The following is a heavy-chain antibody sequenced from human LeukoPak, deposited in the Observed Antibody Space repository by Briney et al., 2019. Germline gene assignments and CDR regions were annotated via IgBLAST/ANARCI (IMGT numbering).Heavy chain of an antibody. CDR3: ARVVIAAAGIDY. CDR1: GGSISSGGYY. Sequence: SETLSLTCTVSGGSISSGGYYWSWIRQHPGKGLEWIGYIYYSGSTYYNPSLKSRVTISVDTSKNQFSLKLSSVAAADTAVYYCARVVIAAAGIDYWGQGTLVTVSS. V-gene: IGHV4-31*03. D-gene: IGHD6-13*01. CDR2: IYYSGST. J-gene: IGHJ4*02.